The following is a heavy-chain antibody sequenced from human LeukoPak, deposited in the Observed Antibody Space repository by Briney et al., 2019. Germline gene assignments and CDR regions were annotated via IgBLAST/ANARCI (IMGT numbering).Heavy chain of an antibody. V-gene: IGHV1-18*01. J-gene: IGHJ3*02. CDR3: ARDYRPDLGDHEI. CDR1: GYIFGSYG. CDR2: ISGYDGVT. D-gene: IGHD4-17*01. Sequence: ASVTVSRKASGYIFGSYGMNWVRQAPGQGLEWVGWISGYDGVTNYAQALRGRVTMTTDTSTTTVYMHLRDLRSDDTAVYYCARDYRPDLGDHEIWGQGTMVTVSS.